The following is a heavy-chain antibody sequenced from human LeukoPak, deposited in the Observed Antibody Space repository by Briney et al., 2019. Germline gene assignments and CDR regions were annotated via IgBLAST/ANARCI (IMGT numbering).Heavy chain of an antibody. J-gene: IGHJ5*02. D-gene: IGHD6-13*01. CDR3: ARSPAAGTIVWFDP. Sequence: DSVKGRFTISRDNSQNTLYLQMNSLRAEDTAVYYCARSPAAGTIVWFDPWGQGTLVTVSS. V-gene: IGHV3-30*07.